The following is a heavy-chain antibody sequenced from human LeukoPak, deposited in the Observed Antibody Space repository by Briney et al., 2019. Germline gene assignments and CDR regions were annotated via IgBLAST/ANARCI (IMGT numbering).Heavy chain of an antibody. D-gene: IGHD3-9*01. V-gene: IGHV4-39*01. J-gene: IGHJ4*02. CDR3: ARGSYDVLTGYSRLGEY. CDR2: IYYSGST. CDR1: GVSISGSSYY. Sequence: SETLSLTCSVSGVSISGSSYYWGWIRQPPGKVREWIGSIYYSGSTYYSASLKSRSTISMDTSKNQFSLNLSSVTAADTAVYYCARGSYDVLTGYSRLGEYWGQGTLVTVSS.